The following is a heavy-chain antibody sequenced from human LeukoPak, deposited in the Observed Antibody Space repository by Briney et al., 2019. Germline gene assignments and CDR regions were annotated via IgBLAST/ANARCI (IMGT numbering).Heavy chain of an antibody. D-gene: IGHD3-3*01. V-gene: IGHV1-69*13. CDR3: ARFTIFRVVTHYYYYGMDV. J-gene: IGHJ6*02. Sequence: SVKVSCKASGGTFSSYAISWVRQAPGQGLEWMGGIIPIFGTANYAQKFQGRVTITADESTSTAYMELSSLRSEDTAVYYCARFTIFRVVTHYYYYGMDVWGQGTTVTVSS. CDR1: GGTFSSYA. CDR2: IIPIFGTA.